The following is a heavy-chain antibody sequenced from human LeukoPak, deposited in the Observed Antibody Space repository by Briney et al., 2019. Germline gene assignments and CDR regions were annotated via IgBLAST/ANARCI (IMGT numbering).Heavy chain of an antibody. D-gene: IGHD2-2*01. Sequence: SVKVSCRASGGTFSSYAISWVRQAPGQGLEWMGGIIPIFDTANYAQSFQGRVTFTADESTSTAYMELSSLRSEDTAVYYCVRLLISSSTLNAFDIWGQGTMVTVSS. V-gene: IGHV1-69*01. CDR2: IIPIFDTA. J-gene: IGHJ3*02. CDR1: GGTFSSYA. CDR3: VRLLISSSTLNAFDI.